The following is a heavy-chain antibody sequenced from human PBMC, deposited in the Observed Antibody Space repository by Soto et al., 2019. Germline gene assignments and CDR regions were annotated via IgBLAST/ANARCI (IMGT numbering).Heavy chain of an antibody. J-gene: IGHJ6*02. CDR3: ARCIAAADYYYGMDV. D-gene: IGHD6-13*01. Sequence: GESLKISCKGSGYSFTSYWIGWVRQMPGKGLEWMGIIYPGDSDTRYSPSFQGQVTISADKSISTAYLQWSSLKASDTAMYYCARCIAAADYYYGMDVWGQGTTVTVSS. CDR2: IYPGDSDT. V-gene: IGHV5-51*01. CDR1: GYSFTSYW.